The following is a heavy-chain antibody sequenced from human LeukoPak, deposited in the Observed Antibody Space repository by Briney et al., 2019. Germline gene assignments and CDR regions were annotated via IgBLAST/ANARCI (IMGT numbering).Heavy chain of an antibody. Sequence: GRSLRLSCAASGFTFSSYAMHWVRQAPGKGLEWVAVISYDGSNKYYADSVKGRFTISRDNSKNALYLQMNSLRAEDTAVYYCARDRDYAFDYWGQGTLVTVSS. D-gene: IGHD4-17*01. CDR3: ARDRDYAFDY. CDR1: GFTFSSYA. CDR2: ISYDGSNK. V-gene: IGHV3-30-3*01. J-gene: IGHJ4*02.